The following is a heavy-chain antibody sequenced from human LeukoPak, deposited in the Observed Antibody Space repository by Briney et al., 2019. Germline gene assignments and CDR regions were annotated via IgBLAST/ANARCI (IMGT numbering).Heavy chain of an antibody. CDR3: ARSDYYDSSGYYNDY. J-gene: IGHJ4*02. CDR1: GYSFTTHW. V-gene: IGHV5-51*01. D-gene: IGHD3-22*01. Sequence: GESLKISCKGSGYSFTTHWIGWVRQMPGRGLEWMGIIYPGDSDTRYSPSFQGQVTISADKSISTAYLQWSSLKASDTAMYYCARSDYYDSSGYYNDYWGQGTLVTVSS. CDR2: IYPGDSDT.